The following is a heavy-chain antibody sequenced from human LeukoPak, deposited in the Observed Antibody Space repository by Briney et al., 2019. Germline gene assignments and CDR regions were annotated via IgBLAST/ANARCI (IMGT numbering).Heavy chain of an antibody. J-gene: IGHJ4*02. D-gene: IGHD6-13*01. CDR3: AIIAAAGDFDY. CDR1: EGSFTSYY. Sequence: SETLSLTCVVYEGSFTSYYWSWLRQPPGKGLEWIGEIYHNGNTNYNSSLNSRVTISLDTSKSQFSLKLSSVTAADTAVYYCAIIAAAGDFDYWGQGTLVTVSS. V-gene: IGHV4-34*01. CDR2: IYHNGNT.